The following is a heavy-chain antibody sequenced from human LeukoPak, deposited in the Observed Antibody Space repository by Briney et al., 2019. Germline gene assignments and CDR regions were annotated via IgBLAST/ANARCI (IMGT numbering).Heavy chain of an antibody. CDR2: IYYSGST. V-gene: IGHV4-59*01. J-gene: IGHJ4*02. Sequence: NPSETLSLTCTVSGGSISSYYWSWIRQPPGKGLEWIGYIYYSGSTNYNPSLKSRVTISVGTSKNQFSLKLSSVTAADTAVYYCATIAVAGSRRDDYWGQGTLVTVSS. CDR3: ATIAVAGSRRDDY. D-gene: IGHD6-19*01. CDR1: GGSISSYY.